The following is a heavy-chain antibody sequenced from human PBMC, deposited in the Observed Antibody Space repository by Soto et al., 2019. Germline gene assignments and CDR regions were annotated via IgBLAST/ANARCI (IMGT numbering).Heavy chain of an antibody. CDR1: GFTFSSYG. CDR3: AKDIHPQRITMVRGVNYYGMDV. V-gene: IGHV3-30*18. D-gene: IGHD3-10*01. CDR2: ISHDGSNK. J-gene: IGHJ6*02. Sequence: GGSLRLSCAASGFTFSSYGMHWVRQAPGKGLEWVAVISHDGSNKYYADSVKGRFTISRDNSKNTLYLQMNSLRAEDTAVYYCAKDIHPQRITMVRGVNYYGMDVWGQGTTVTVSS.